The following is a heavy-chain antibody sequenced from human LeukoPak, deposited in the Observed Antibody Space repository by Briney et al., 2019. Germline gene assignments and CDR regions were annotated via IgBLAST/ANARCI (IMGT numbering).Heavy chain of an antibody. CDR3: AKDDCSSTSCPLGVFDY. D-gene: IGHD2-2*01. V-gene: IGHV3-23*01. Sequence: GGSLRLSCAASGFTFSIYAMSWVRRAPGKGLEWVSTISEDGASAYYADSGKGRFTISRDNSKNTLYLQMNSLRAEDTAVYYCAKDDCSSTSCPLGVFDYWGQGTLVTVSS. CDR1: GFTFSIYA. CDR2: ISEDGASA. J-gene: IGHJ4*02.